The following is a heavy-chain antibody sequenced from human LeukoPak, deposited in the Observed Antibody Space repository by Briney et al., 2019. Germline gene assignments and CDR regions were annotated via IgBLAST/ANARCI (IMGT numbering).Heavy chain of an antibody. Sequence: PGGSLRLSCAASGFTFSSYTMKWVRQAPGKGLEWVSSISSSSSYIYYADSVKGRFTISRDNAKHSLFLQMNSLRAEDTAVYFCARATWDPNYYYYMDVWGKGTTVTISS. V-gene: IGHV3-21*01. D-gene: IGHD1-26*01. CDR1: GFTFSSYT. J-gene: IGHJ6*03. CDR3: ARATWDPNYYYYMDV. CDR2: ISSSSSYI.